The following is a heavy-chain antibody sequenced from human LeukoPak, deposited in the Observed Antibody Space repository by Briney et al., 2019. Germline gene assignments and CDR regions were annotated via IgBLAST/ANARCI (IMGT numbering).Heavy chain of an antibody. D-gene: IGHD3-10*01. V-gene: IGHV1-2*06. Sequence: ASVKVSCKASGYTFTGYYMHWVRQAPGQGLEWMGRINPNSGDPNYPQNFQGRVTMTRDTSISTAYMEMSSLTSDDTAVYYCARGRMVRGVIEDDYWGQGTLVTVSS. CDR1: GYTFTGYY. CDR2: INPNSGDP. CDR3: ARGRMVRGVIEDDY. J-gene: IGHJ4*02.